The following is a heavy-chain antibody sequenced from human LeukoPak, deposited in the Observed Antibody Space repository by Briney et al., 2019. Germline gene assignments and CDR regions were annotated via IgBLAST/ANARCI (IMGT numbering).Heavy chain of an antibody. CDR1: GASLSDHN. V-gene: IGHV4-59*11. D-gene: IGHD4-11*01. CDR3: ARGFNDYNNDIYFYYMYI. CDR2: FYNRGGT. Sequence: PGTLSLTRTVSGASLSDHNWSAVRATPRGGLERVEDLYNRGYFYNRGGTNYNPSLKSRVSISGDTSKNQFSLKLTSVTAADTAVYYCARGFNDYNNDIYFYYMYIWGKGTTVTVSS. J-gene: IGHJ6*03.